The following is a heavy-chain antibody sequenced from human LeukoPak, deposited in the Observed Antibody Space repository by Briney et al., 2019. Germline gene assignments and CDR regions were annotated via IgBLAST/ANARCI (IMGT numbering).Heavy chain of an antibody. CDR1: GFTFSDYY. CDR2: IDTGRTI. D-gene: IGHD5-24*01. J-gene: IGHJ4*02. Sequence: GGSLRLSCAASGFTFSDYYMSWIRQAPGKGLEWISYIDTGRTIYYADSVKGRFTISRDNAKNSLYLQMNSLRDGDTAVYYCARGQFRVDYWGQGTLVTVSS. V-gene: IGHV3-69-1*01. CDR3: ARGQFRVDY.